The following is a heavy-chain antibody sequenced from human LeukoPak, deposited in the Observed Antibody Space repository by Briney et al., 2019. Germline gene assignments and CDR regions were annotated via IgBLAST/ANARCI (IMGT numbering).Heavy chain of an antibody. CDR2: LSDSGAST. D-gene: IGHD2/OR15-2a*01. J-gene: IGHJ5*02. V-gene: IGHV3-23*01. CDR3: AKDARTGVWNIGDSWFDP. CDR1: GFTFNKYA. Sequence: QSGGSLRLSCAASGFTFNKYAMTWVRQAPGQGLEWVSGLSDSGASTFYAESVRGRFTISRDSSKNMLYLHINSLRAEDTAVYYCAKDARTGVWNIGDSWFDPWGQGTLVTVSS.